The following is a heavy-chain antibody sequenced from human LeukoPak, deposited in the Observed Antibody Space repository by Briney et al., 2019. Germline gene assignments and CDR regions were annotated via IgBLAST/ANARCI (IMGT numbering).Heavy chain of an antibody. CDR3: AIRFRRVVPAGGAFDI. Sequence: SSVKVSCKASGGTFSSYAISWVRQAPGQGLEWMGGIIPIFGTATYAQKFQGRVTITADKSPSTAYMELSSLRSEDTAVYYCAIRFRRVVPAGGAFDIWGQGTMVTVSS. J-gene: IGHJ3*02. CDR1: GGTFSSYA. CDR2: IIPIFGTA. V-gene: IGHV1-69*06. D-gene: IGHD2-2*01.